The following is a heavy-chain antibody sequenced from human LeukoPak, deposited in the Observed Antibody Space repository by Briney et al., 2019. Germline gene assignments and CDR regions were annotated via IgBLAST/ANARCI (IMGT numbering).Heavy chain of an antibody. V-gene: IGHV4-30-2*01. J-gene: IGHJ4*02. D-gene: IGHD5-24*01. Sequence: PSETLSLTCTVSGGSISSGGYYWSWIRQPPGKGLEWIGYINHSGSTNYNPSLKSRVTISVDTSKNQFSLKLSSVTAADTAVYYCARQMATTYYFDYWGQGTLVTVSS. CDR2: INHSGST. CDR1: GGSISSGGYY. CDR3: ARQMATTYYFDY.